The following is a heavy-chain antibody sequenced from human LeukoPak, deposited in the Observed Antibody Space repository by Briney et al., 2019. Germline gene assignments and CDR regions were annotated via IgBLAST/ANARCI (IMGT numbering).Heavy chain of an antibody. Sequence: PSETLSLTCNVSGGSIRSYWSWIRQPAGKGLEWIGRIYGSGSTDYNPSLKSRVTMSIDTSKNQFSLNLISVTAADTAVYYCARDSGTTGEVKFDPWGQGTLVTVSS. V-gene: IGHV4-4*07. CDR1: GGSIRSY. CDR3: ARDSGTTGEVKFDP. D-gene: IGHD3-10*01. J-gene: IGHJ5*02. CDR2: IYGSGST.